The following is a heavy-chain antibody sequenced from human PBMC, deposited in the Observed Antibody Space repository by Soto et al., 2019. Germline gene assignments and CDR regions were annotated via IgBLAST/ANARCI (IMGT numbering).Heavy chain of an antibody. V-gene: IGHV1-18*01. CDR2: ISAYNGNT. Sequence: ASVKVSCKASGYTFTSYGISWVRQAPGQGLEWMGWISAYNGNTNYAQKLQGRVTMTTDTSTSTAYMELRSLGSDDTAVYYCARDVGSGWYDGYYYYGMDVWGQGTTVTVSS. CDR3: ARDVGSGWYDGYYYYGMDV. J-gene: IGHJ6*02. CDR1: GYTFTSYG. D-gene: IGHD6-19*01.